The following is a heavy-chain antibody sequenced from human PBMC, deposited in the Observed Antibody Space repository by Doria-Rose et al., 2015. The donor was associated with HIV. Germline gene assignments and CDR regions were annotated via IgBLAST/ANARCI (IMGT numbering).Heavy chain of an antibody. CDR2: INHSGST. V-gene: IGHV4-34*01. D-gene: IGHD1-1*01. CDR1: GGSFSGYY. J-gene: IGHJ6*02. Sequence: QVQLQESGAGLVKPSETLSLTCAVFGGSFSGYYWSWIRQPPGKGLEWIGEINHSGSTNYKTSLKRRVTISLDTSKTLFSLRLSSVTAADTAVYYCARGLLRGGWNDVDYYYGMDVWGQGTTVTVSS. CDR3: ARGLLRGGWNDVDYYYGMDV.